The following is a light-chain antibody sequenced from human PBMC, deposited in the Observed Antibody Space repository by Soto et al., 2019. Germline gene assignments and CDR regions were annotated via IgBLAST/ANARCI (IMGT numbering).Light chain of an antibody. J-gene: IGLJ1*01. Sequence: QSVLTQPPSVSGAPGQRVTISCTGSSSNIGAGYDVHWYQQLPGTAPKLLIYGNSNRPSGVPDRFSGSKSGTSASLAITGLQAEDDADYYCQSYDSSLNDFGTGTKV. CDR1: SSNIGAGYD. CDR3: QSYDSSLND. V-gene: IGLV1-40*01. CDR2: GNS.